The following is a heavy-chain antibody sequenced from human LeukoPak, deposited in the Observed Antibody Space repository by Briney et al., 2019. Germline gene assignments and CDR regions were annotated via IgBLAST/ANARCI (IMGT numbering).Heavy chain of an antibody. CDR1: GFTFSTYN. CDR2: ISSTSQTI. J-gene: IGHJ4*02. D-gene: IGHD4-17*01. Sequence: GGSLRLSCVASGFTFSTYNMNWVRHGPGRGLEWVSYISSTSQTIYYADSVKGRFTISRDNAKNSLYLQMNSLSADDTAVYYCARDGLGDYGDYTFDYWGLGTLVTVSS. V-gene: IGHV3-48*01. CDR3: ARDGLGDYGDYTFDY.